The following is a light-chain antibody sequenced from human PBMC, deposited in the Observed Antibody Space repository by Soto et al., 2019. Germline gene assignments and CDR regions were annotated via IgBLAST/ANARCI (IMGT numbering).Light chain of an antibody. J-gene: IGKJ1*01. CDR1: QSVSSNS. Sequence: EIVLTQSPGTLSLSPGESATLSCRASQSVSSNSLAWYRRNPGQPPSLLIYGTSTRATGIPRRFSGSGSGTDFTLTITRLESEDFAVYYCQQYGGSPPTFGQGTKVEV. CDR2: GTS. CDR3: QQYGGSPPT. V-gene: IGKV3-20*01.